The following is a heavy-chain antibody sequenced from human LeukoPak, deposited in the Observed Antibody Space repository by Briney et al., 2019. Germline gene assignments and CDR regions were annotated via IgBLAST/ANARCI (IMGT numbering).Heavy chain of an antibody. D-gene: IGHD3-22*01. CDR3: ARSLPPGYYDSSGSDAFDI. Sequence: SGPTLVNPTQTLTLTCTFSGFSLSTSGMCVSWIRQPPGKALEWLARIDWGDDKYYSTSLKTRLTISKDTSKNQVVLTMTNMDPVDTATYYCARSLPPGYYDSSGSDAFDIWGQGTMVTVSS. CDR1: GFSLSTSGMC. V-gene: IGHV2-70*11. J-gene: IGHJ3*02. CDR2: IDWGDDK.